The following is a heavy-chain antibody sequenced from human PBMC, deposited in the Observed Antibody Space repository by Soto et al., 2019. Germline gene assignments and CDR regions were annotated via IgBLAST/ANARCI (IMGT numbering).Heavy chain of an antibody. J-gene: IGHJ6*03. D-gene: IGHD3-10*01. Sequence: ASVKFSCKASGYTFTSYGISWVRQAPGQGLEWMGWISAYNGNTNYAQKLQGRVTMTTDTSTSTAYMELRSLRSDDTAVYYCARCYYGSGSYLNLYYYYYYMDVWGKGTTVTVSS. CDR3: ARCYYGSGSYLNLYYYYYYMDV. CDR2: ISAYNGNT. CDR1: GYTFTSYG. V-gene: IGHV1-18*01.